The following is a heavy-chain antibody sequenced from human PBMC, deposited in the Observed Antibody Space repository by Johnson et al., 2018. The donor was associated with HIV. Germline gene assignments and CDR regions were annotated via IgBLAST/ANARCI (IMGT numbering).Heavy chain of an antibody. CDR2: ISSDGRNK. J-gene: IGHJ3*02. Sequence: QVQLVESGGGVVQPGRSLRLSCAASGFTFSSYAMHWVRQAPGKGLEWVAVISSDGRNKYFADSVKGRFTISRDNSKNTLYLQMNSLRAEDTAVYYCAKDLVVVTARGAFDIWGQGTMVTVSS. CDR3: AKDLVVVTARGAFDI. CDR1: GFTFSSYA. V-gene: IGHV3-30-3*01. D-gene: IGHD2-21*02.